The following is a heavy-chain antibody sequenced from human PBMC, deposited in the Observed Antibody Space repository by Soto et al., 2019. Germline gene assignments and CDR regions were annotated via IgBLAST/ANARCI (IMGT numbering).Heavy chain of an antibody. Sequence: QPGGSLRLSCAASGFTFSSYWMSWVRQAPGKGLEWVANIKQDGSEKYYVDSVKGRFTISRDNAKNSLYLQMNSLRAEDTAVYYCARHLYSSSFYYYYGMDVWGQGTTVTVSS. CDR2: IKQDGSEK. V-gene: IGHV3-7*01. CDR1: GFTFSSYW. D-gene: IGHD6-13*01. J-gene: IGHJ6*02. CDR3: ARHLYSSSFYYYYGMDV.